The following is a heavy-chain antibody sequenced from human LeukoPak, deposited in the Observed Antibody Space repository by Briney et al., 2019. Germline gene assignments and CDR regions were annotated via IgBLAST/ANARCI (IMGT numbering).Heavy chain of an antibody. Sequence: PGGSLRLSCAASGFTSSSYGMHWVRQAPGKGLEWVAVISYDGSNKYYADSVKGRFTISRDNSKNTLYLQMNSLRAEDTAVYYCAKDGKYSSGWYDYWGQGTLVTVSS. J-gene: IGHJ4*02. CDR2: ISYDGSNK. CDR3: AKDGKYSSGWYDY. D-gene: IGHD6-19*01. CDR1: GFTSSSYG. V-gene: IGHV3-30*18.